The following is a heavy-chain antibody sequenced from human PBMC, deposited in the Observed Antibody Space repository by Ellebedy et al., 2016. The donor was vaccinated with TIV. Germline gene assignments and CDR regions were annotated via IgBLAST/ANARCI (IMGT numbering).Heavy chain of an antibody. D-gene: IGHD2-15*01. CDR3: ARGYCSGGSCYPLTDY. Sequence: ASVKVSCKASGYTFTSYGISWVRQAPGQGLEWMGWISAYNGNTNYAQKLQGRVTMTTDTSTSTAYMELRSLRSDDTAVYYCARGYCSGGSCYPLTDYWGQGTLVTVSS. CDR2: ISAYNGNT. J-gene: IGHJ4*02. CDR1: GYTFTSYG. V-gene: IGHV1-18*04.